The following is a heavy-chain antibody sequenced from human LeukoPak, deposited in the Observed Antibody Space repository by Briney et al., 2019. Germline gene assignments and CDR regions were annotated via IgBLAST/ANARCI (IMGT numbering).Heavy chain of an antibody. V-gene: IGHV4-59*08. CDR1: GGSISSYY. Sequence: SETLSLTCTVSGGSISSYYWSWIRQPPGKGLEWIGYVYYTGSTNHNPSLKSRVTMFEDKSKNQFSLRLYSVTVADTAVYYCARHFAYSSSSYFDYWSQGSLVTVSS. D-gene: IGHD6-6*01. CDR2: VYYTGST. CDR3: ARHFAYSSSSYFDY. J-gene: IGHJ4*02.